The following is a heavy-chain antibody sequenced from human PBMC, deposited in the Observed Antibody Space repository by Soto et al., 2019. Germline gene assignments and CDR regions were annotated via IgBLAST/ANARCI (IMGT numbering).Heavy chain of an antibody. Sequence: GGSLRLSCAASGFTFSSYGMHWVRQAPGKGLEWVSAISNGGSNIYYADSVKGRFTISRDNAKNSLYLQMNSLRAEDTAVYYCAREGRSGGSSWSKKTFDYWGQGTLVTVSS. CDR1: GFTFSSYG. J-gene: IGHJ4*02. CDR2: ISNGGSNI. CDR3: AREGRSGGSSWSKKTFDY. D-gene: IGHD6-13*01. V-gene: IGHV3-21*01.